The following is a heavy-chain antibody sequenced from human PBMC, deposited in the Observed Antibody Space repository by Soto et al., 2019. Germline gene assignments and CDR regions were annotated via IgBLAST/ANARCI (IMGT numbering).Heavy chain of an antibody. CDR1: GFTFSSYG. Sequence: GESLKISCAASGFTFSSYGMHWVRQAPGKGLEWVAVIWYDGSNKYYADSVKGRFTISRDNSKNTLYLQMNSLRAEDTAVYYCARDGGYGDYVSREDYWGQGTLVTVSS. CDR2: IWYDGSNK. J-gene: IGHJ4*02. CDR3: ARDGGYGDYVSREDY. V-gene: IGHV3-33*01. D-gene: IGHD4-17*01.